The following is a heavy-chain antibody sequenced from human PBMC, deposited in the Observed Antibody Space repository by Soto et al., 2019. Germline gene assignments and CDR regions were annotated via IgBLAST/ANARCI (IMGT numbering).Heavy chain of an antibody. Sequence: SETLSLTCAVSGGSISSSNWWSWVRQPPGKGLEWIGEIYHSGSTNYNPSLKSRVTISVDKSKNQFSLKLSSVTAADTAVYYCARVPSGYSSGWYGYYYYGMDVWGQGTTVTVS. D-gene: IGHD6-19*01. V-gene: IGHV4-4*02. CDR3: ARVPSGYSSGWYGYYYYGMDV. CDR2: IYHSGST. CDR1: GGSISSSNW. J-gene: IGHJ6*02.